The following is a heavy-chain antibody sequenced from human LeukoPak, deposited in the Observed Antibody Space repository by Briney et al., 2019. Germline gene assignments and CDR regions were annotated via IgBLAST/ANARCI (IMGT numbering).Heavy chain of an antibody. V-gene: IGHV1-2*02. Sequence: ASVKVSCKASGYTFTNHYMHCVRQAPGQGLEWMGWINPSTGSTVYSQKFQDRVAMTRDTAISTVYMELSRLRLDDTAVYYCATDCGGRKFDPWGQGTLVTVSS. CDR1: GYTFTNHY. J-gene: IGHJ5*02. CDR3: ATDCGGRKFDP. CDR2: INPSTGST. D-gene: IGHD2-21*01.